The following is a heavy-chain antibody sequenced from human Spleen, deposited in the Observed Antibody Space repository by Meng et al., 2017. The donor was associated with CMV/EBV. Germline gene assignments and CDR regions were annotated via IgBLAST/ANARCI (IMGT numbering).Heavy chain of an antibody. D-gene: IGHD2-2*01. V-gene: IGHV3-7*01. CDR2: IKQDGSEK. Sequence: GGSLRLSCAASGFTFSSYLMSWVRQAPGKGLEWVANIKQDGSEKYYVDSVKGRFTISRDNAKNSLYLQMNSLRAEDTAVYYCARAGISTSSMYNWFDPWGQGTLVTVSS. CDR1: GFTFSSYL. CDR3: ARAGISTSSMYNWFDP. J-gene: IGHJ5*02.